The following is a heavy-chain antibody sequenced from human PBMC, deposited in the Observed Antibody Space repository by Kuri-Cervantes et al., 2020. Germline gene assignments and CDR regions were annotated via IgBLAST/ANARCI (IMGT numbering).Heavy chain of an antibody. CDR3: ARVGYSYGYDYYYYMDV. CDR1: GGSFSGYY. J-gene: IGHJ6*03. D-gene: IGHD5-18*01. V-gene: IGHV4-34*01. CDR2: IYHSGST. Sequence: SETLSLTCAVYGGSFSGYYWSWIRQPPGKGLEWIGSIYHSGSTYYNPSLKSRVTISVDTSKNQFSLKLSSVTAADTAVYYCARVGYSYGYDYYYYMDVWGKGTTVTVSS.